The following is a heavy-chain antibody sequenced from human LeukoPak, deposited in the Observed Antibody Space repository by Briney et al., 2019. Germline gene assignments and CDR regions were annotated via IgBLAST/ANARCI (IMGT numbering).Heavy chain of an antibody. V-gene: IGHV4-59*01. Sequence: PSETLSLTCTVSGGSISSYYWSWIRQPPGKGLEWIGYIYYSGSTNYNPSLKSRVTISVDTSKNQFSLKLSSVTAADTAVYYCARGGPRDNFDAFDIWGQGTMVTVSS. D-gene: IGHD1-1*01. CDR3: ARGGPRDNFDAFDI. CDR2: IYYSGST. CDR1: GGSISSYY. J-gene: IGHJ3*02.